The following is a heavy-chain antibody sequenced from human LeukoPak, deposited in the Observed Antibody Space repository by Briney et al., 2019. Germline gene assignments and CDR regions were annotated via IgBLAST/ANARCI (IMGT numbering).Heavy chain of an antibody. V-gene: IGHV3-23*01. CDR2: ISGSGGST. D-gene: IGHD3-22*01. CDR3: AKAPDYYDSSGYPNQPLGY. CDR1: GFTFSSYA. Sequence: GGSLRLSCAASGFTFSSYAMSWVRQAPGKGLEWVSAISGSGGSTYYADSVKGRFTISRDNSKNTLYLQMNSLRAEDTAVYYCAKAPDYYDSSGYPNQPLGYWGQGTLVTVSS. J-gene: IGHJ4*02.